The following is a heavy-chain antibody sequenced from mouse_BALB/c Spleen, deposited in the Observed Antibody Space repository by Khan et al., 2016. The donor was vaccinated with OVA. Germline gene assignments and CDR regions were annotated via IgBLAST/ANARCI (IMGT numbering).Heavy chain of an antibody. CDR2: INPYSDDT. J-gene: IGHJ4*01. D-gene: IGHD2-10*01. Sequence: VQLKQSGPELVKPGASVKMSCKASGYTFTSYVMHWVKQKPGQGLEWIGYINPYSDDTKYNEKFKGKATLTSDKSSSTAYMELSSLTSEDSAVYYCARSTYYGNPYAMDYWGQGTSVTVSS. CDR1: GYTFTSYV. V-gene: IGHV1S136*01. CDR3: ARSTYYGNPYAMDY.